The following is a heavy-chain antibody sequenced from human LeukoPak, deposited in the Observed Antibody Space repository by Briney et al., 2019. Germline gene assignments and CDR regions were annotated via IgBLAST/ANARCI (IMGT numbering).Heavy chain of an antibody. D-gene: IGHD1-26*01. Sequence: KTSETLSLTCGVSGGSITSTNWWSWVRQPPGQGLEWIGEIPLTGRTNYNPSLIGRVIMSLDESRNQLSLTLTSVTAADTAMYYCTRESGPYCPFGYWGQGTLVVVPS. CDR2: IPLTGRT. CDR3: TRESGPYCPFGY. V-gene: IGHV4-4*02. CDR1: GGSITSTNW. J-gene: IGHJ4*02.